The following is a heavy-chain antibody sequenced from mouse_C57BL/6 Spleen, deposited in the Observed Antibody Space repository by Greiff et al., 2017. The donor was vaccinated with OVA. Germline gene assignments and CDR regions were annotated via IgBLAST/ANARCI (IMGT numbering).Heavy chain of an antibody. J-gene: IGHJ4*01. D-gene: IGHD4-1*01. CDR3: ARILTGTDAMDD. CDR2: INPYNGGT. CDR1: GYTFTDYY. Sequence: VQLKQSGPVLVKPGASVKMSCKASGYTFTDYYMNWVKQSHGKSLEWIGVINPYNGGTSYNQKFKGKATLTVDKSSSTAYMELNSLTSEDSAVYYCARILTGTDAMDDWGQGTSVTVSS. V-gene: IGHV1-19*01.